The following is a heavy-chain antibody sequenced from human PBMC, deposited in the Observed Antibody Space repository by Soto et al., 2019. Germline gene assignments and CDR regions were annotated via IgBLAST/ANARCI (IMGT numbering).Heavy chain of an antibody. CDR3: ARGIEYGDYSRWFDP. D-gene: IGHD4-17*01. CDR1: GYTFTSYD. CDR2: MNPNSGNT. J-gene: IGHJ5*02. V-gene: IGHV1-8*01. Sequence: QVQLVQSGAEVKKPGASVKVSCKASGYTFTSYDINWVRQATGQGFEYLGWMNPNSGNTGYVKKFKGRVTMTRDTSMSTAYMGLSSLRSEDTAVYCWARGIEYGDYSRWFDPWGPGTLVTVSS.